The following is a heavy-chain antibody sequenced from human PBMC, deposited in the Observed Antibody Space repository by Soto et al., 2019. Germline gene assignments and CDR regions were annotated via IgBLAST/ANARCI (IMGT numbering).Heavy chain of an antibody. J-gene: IGHJ6*02. D-gene: IGHD3-10*01. Sequence: SETLSLTCTVSGGSISSGGYYWSWIRQHPGKGLEWIGYIYYSGSTYYNPSLKSRVTISVDTSKNQFSLKLSSVTAADTAVHYCARDSGSYPYYYYYYGMEVWGQGTTVTVPS. CDR2: IYYSGST. V-gene: IGHV4-31*03. CDR3: ARDSGSYPYYYYYYGMEV. CDR1: GGSISSGGYY.